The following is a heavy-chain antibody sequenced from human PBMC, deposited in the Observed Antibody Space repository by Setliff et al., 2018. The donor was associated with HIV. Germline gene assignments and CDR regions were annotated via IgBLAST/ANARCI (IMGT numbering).Heavy chain of an antibody. V-gene: IGHV4-38-2*01. CDR1: GFTFSSYA. CDR3: ARPLSTSYNFWGDALAI. Sequence: GSLRLSCASSGFTFSSYAMTWIRQPPGKGLEWIASFHHSGSTSYNPSLRSRVTISVDTSKNLFSLKLISVTAADTAVYYCARPLSTSYNFWGDALAIWGQGTMVTVSS. D-gene: IGHD3-3*01. J-gene: IGHJ3*02. CDR2: FHHSGST.